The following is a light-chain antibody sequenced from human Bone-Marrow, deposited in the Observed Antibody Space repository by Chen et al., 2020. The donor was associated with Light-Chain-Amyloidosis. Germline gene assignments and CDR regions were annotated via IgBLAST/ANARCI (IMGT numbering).Light chain of an antibody. CDR1: STDVGGYKY. CDR2: DVS. Sequence: QSALTQPRSVSGSPGQSVTISCTGTSTDVGGYKYVTWYQQHPGRAPKLMIYDVSKRPSGVPDRFSGSRSGNTASLTISGLQTEDEADYLCSSYTITNTLVFGSGTRVTVL. J-gene: IGLJ1*01. V-gene: IGLV2-11*01. CDR3: SSYTITNTLV.